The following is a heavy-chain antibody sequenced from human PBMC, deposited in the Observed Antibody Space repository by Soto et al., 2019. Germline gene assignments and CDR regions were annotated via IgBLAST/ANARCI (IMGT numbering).Heavy chain of an antibody. V-gene: IGHV3-30*18. J-gene: IGHJ6*04. Sequence: QVQLVESGGGVVEPGRSLRLSCAASGFTFSRDGMHWVRQGPGKGLEWVAVIPYDGSNKYYAASVKGRFTISRDNSKHTLYLQLNRLTAEDTAVYYCAKGLEGSSSGYYYGMDFWGKGNTVTVSS. D-gene: IGHD6-6*01. CDR3: AKGLEGSSSGYYYGMDF. CDR1: GFTFSRDG. CDR2: IPYDGSNK.